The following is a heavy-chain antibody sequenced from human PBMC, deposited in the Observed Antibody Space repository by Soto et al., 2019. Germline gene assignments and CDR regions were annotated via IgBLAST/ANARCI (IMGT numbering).Heavy chain of an antibody. CDR3: ARGGITIFVHYYYGMDV. D-gene: IGHD3-3*01. Sequence: QVQLVQSGAEVKKPGSSVKVSCKASGGTFSSYAISWVRQAPGQGLEWMGGIIPIFGTANYAQKFQGRVTISADESTSTAYMELSSLRSEDTAVYYCARGGITIFVHYYYGMDVWGHGTTVTVSS. V-gene: IGHV1-69*01. CDR1: GGTFSSYA. J-gene: IGHJ6*02. CDR2: IIPIFGTA.